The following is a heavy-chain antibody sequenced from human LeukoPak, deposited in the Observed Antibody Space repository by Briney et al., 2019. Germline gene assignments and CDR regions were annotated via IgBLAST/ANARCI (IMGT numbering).Heavy chain of an antibody. J-gene: IGHJ4*02. D-gene: IGHD3-3*01. Sequence: ASVKVSCKASGYTFTGYYMHWVRQAPGQGLKWMGWINPNSGGTNYAQKFQGRVTMTRDTSISTAYMELSRLRSDDTAAYYCARGGGFLEWLYRDYWGQGTLVTVSS. CDR2: INPNSGGT. CDR3: ARGGGFLEWLYRDY. V-gene: IGHV1-2*02. CDR1: GYTFTGYY.